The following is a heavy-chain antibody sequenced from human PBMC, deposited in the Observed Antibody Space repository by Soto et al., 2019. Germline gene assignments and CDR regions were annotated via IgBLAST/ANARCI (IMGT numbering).Heavy chain of an antibody. Sequence: SETLSLTCTVSGDSINSVDHYWSWIRQPPGRGLEWMGYIYHSGSTHYNPSLNSRLTISIDTSTNRFSLNLTSVTAADTAVYFCARLRWETENNWFDPWGQGALVTVSS. CDR2: IYHSGST. CDR1: GDSINSVDHY. CDR3: ARLRWETENNWFDP. V-gene: IGHV4-30-4*01. J-gene: IGHJ5*02. D-gene: IGHD1-26*01.